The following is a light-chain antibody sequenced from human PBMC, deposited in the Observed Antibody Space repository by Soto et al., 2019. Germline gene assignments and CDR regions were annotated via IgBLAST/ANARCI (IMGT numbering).Light chain of an antibody. CDR1: QSVSSY. Sequence: SVLTQSPATLSLSPGERATPCCRASQSVSSYLAWYQQKPGQAPRLLIYDASNRATGIPARFSGSGSGTDFTLTISSLEPEDFAVYYCQQYNNWTFGQGTKVDI. J-gene: IGKJ1*01. CDR2: DAS. CDR3: QQYNNWT. V-gene: IGKV3-11*01.